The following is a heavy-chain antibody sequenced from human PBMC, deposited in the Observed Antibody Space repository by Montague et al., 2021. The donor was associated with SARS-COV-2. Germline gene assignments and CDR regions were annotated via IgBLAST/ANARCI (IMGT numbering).Heavy chain of an antibody. CDR3: AKDMTLRGYNYGDNAFDI. CDR1: GFTFSNYV. J-gene: IGHJ3*02. D-gene: IGHD5-18*01. CDR2: ISGSGGST. V-gene: IGHV3-23*01. Sequence: SLRLSCAASGFTFSNYVINWVRQAPGEGLEWVSAISGSGGSTFYADSVKGRFTVSRDNSRNTLYLQMDSLRAEDTALYYCAKDMTLRGYNYGDNAFDIWGQGTMVTVSS.